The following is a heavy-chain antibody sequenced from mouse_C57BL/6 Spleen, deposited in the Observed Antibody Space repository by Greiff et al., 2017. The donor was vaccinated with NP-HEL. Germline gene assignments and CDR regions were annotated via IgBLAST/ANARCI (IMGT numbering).Heavy chain of an antibody. J-gene: IGHJ3*01. CDR1: GYTFTDYY. V-gene: IGHV1-26*01. D-gene: IGHD1-1*01. Sequence: EVQLQQSGPELVKPGASVKISCKASGYTFTDYYMNWVKQSHGKSLEWIGDINPNNGGTSYNQKFKGKATLTVDKSSSTAYMELRSLTSEDSAVYYCASSPEYYGSSYEAWFAYWGQGTLVTVSA. CDR2: INPNNGGT. CDR3: ASSPEYYGSSYEAWFAY.